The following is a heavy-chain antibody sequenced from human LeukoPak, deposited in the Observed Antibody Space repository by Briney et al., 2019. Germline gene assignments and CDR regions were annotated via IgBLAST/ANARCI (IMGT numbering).Heavy chain of an antibody. CDR1: GFTFSTYW. D-gene: IGHD3-10*01. Sequence: GGSLRLSCAATGFTFSTYWMSWVRQAPGKGLEWVANIKQDGSAKYYVDSVKGRFTISRDNAKNSLYLQMNSLRAEDTAVYYCARESGVTMVRGVIYNWFDPWGQGTLVTVSS. J-gene: IGHJ5*02. V-gene: IGHV3-7*01. CDR2: IKQDGSAK. CDR3: ARESGVTMVRGVIYNWFDP.